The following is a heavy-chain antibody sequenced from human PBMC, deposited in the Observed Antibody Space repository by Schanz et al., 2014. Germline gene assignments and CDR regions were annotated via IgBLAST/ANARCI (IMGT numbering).Heavy chain of an antibody. CDR1: GFTISAYA. CDR2: LSEGGGGT. V-gene: IGHV3-23*01. Sequence: EAQLLESGGGLVKPGGSLRLSCAASGFTISAYATSWVRQAPGKGLEWVSALSEGGGGTHYADSVRGRFTISSDSSKNTLYLQMSSLRADDTAIYYCAKAADWPVTRFDPWGQGTLVTASS. D-gene: IGHD3-9*01. J-gene: IGHJ5*02. CDR3: AKAADWPVTRFDP.